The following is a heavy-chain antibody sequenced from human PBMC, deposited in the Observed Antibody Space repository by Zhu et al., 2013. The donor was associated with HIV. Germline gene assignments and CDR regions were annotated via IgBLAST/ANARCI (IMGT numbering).Heavy chain of an antibody. CDR2: LNPNTGGT. Sequence: QAQLVQSGTEVKKPGASVKVSCKASGYTFTNYFIHWVRQAPGQGLEWMGWLNPNTGGTNFAQNFQGRLTVTRDSSINTAYMELSSLRSDDTAVYFCAREDRRLMTSLDFWGQGTLVSVSS. CDR3: AREDRRLMTSLDF. J-gene: IGHJ4*02. D-gene: IGHD3-16*01. CDR1: GYTFTNYF. V-gene: IGHV1-2*02.